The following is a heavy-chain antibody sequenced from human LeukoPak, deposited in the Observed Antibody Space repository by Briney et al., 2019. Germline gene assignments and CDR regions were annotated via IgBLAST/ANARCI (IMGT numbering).Heavy chain of an antibody. J-gene: IGHJ4*02. Sequence: GGSLRLSCAASGFTFSSYSMNWVRQAPGKGLEWVSAISGSGGSTYYADSVKGRFTISRDNSKNTLYLQMNSLRAEDTAVYYCAKGRSGRHIITEWGQGTLVTVSS. CDR3: AKGRSGRHIITE. CDR2: ISGSGGST. D-gene: IGHD3-10*01. CDR1: GFTFSSYS. V-gene: IGHV3-23*01.